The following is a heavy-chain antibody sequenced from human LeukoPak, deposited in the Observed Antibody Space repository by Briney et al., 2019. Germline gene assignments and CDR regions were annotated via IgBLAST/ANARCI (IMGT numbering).Heavy chain of an antibody. D-gene: IGHD2/OR15-2a*01. CDR3: AGHHPRNTVDF. J-gene: IGHJ4*02. Sequence: PSGTLSLTCTVSGGSISSYYWSWIRQPPGKRLEWIGYISYSGSTNYNPSLKSRVTISLDTSKNQFSLKLSSVTAADTAVYYCAGHHPRNTVDFWGQGTLVTVSS. CDR1: GGSISSYY. CDR2: ISYSGST. V-gene: IGHV4-59*08.